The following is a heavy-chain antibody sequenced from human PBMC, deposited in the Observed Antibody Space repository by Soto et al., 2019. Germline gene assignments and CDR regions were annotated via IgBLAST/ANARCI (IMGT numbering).Heavy chain of an antibody. D-gene: IGHD3-22*01. CDR3: ATEIYYDSSGYYCP. CDR2: IIPVFGTT. Sequence: GASVKVSCKASGGTFSNYGIKWVRQAPGQGLEWMGGIIPVFGTTNYAQNFQGRLTITADDPTSTAYMELSSLRSEDTAVYYCATEIYYDSSGYYCPWGQGTLVTVS. CDR1: GGTFSNYG. V-gene: IGHV1-69*13. J-gene: IGHJ4*02.